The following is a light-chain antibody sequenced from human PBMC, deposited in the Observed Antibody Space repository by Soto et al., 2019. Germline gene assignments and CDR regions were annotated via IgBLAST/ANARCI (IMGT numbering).Light chain of an antibody. CDR3: QPYNSYPT. CDR1: QSISSW. CDR2: DAS. J-gene: IGKJ3*01. Sequence: DIQMTQAPSTLSASVGDRVTFTCRASQSISSWLAWYQQKPGKAPKLLIYDASSLESGVPSRFSGSGSGTEFTLTISSLQPADFATYYCQPYNSYPTFGPGTKVDIK. V-gene: IGKV1-5*01.